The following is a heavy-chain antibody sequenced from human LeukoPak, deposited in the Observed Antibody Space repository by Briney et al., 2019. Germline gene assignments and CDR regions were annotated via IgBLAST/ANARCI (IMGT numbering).Heavy chain of an antibody. CDR2: IVSGGSRI. V-gene: IGHV3-48*03. CDR1: GFTFSGFE. D-gene: IGHD3-16*01. CDR3: ARVWGVMNDY. J-gene: IGHJ4*02. Sequence: PGGSLRLSCAASGFTFSGFEMNWVRQAPGKGLEWVSYIVSGGSRIYYADSVKGRFTISRDNAKNSLYLQMNSLRAEDTAVYYCARVWGVMNDYWGQGTLVTVSS.